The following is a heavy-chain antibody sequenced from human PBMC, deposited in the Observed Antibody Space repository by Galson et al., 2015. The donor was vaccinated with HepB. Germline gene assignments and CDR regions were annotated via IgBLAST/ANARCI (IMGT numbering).Heavy chain of an antibody. V-gene: IGHV3-30*03. CDR1: GFTFSSYG. CDR2: ISYDGSNK. Sequence: SLRLSCAASGFTFSSYGMHWVRQAPGRGLEWVAVISYDGSNKYYADSVKGRFTISRDNSKNMLYLQMNSLRAEDTAVYYCAGFMVRGVMAGGVYWGQGTLVTVSS. CDR3: AGFMVRGVMAGGVY. J-gene: IGHJ4*02. D-gene: IGHD3-10*01.